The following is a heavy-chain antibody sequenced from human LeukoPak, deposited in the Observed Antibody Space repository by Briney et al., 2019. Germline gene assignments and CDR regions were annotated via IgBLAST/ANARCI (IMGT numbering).Heavy chain of an antibody. D-gene: IGHD1-7*01. CDR2: ISADGGRT. CDR3: ARATGTTFSYFDS. CDR1: GFTFTTYA. V-gene: IGHV3-23*01. Sequence: GGSLRLSCAASGFTFTTYAMNWVRQAPGKGLEWVSTISADGGRTYYPDSVKGRFTFSRDNSKNTLFLQMNSLRAEDTAVYYCARATGTTFSYFDSWGQGTLVTVSS. J-gene: IGHJ4*02.